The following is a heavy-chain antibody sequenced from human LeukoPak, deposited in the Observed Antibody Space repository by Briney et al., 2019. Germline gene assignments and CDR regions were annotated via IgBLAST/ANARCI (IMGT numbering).Heavy chain of an antibody. V-gene: IGHV4-59*01. CDR3: ARSYYYDTTFDY. D-gene: IGHD3-10*01. CDR2: IFHDGRT. J-gene: IGHJ4*02. CDR1: GGSITNFY. Sequence: SETLSLTCTVSGGSITNFYWHWIRQSPGKGLEWIGYIFHDGRTFYLPSLKSRVTMTVATSMNQFSLRLTSVTAADTAIYYCARSYYYDTTFDYWGQGTLVTVSS.